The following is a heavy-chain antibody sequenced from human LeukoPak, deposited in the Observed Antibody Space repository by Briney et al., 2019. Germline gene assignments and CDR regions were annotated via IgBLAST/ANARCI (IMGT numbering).Heavy chain of an antibody. CDR2: FNPSGAGT. CDR3: SRGDSTGFVDF. D-gene: IGHD3-22*01. J-gene: IGHJ4*02. CDR1: GYTFTSYY. Sequence: ASVKVSCKASGYTFTSYYIYWVRQAPGQGFQWMGIFNPSGAGTRYAQEFQGRVTMTKDMSTTTVYMELSSLRSDDTAIYYCSRGDSTGFVDFWGQGTLVTASS. V-gene: IGHV1-46*01.